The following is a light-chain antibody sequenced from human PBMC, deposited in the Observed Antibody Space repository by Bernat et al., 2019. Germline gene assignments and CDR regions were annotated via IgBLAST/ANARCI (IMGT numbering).Light chain of an antibody. CDR2: DVL. V-gene: IGLV2-23*02. CDR1: SSDVGGYDL. J-gene: IGLJ3*02. Sequence: QYALTQLASVSGSPGQSVAISCSGTSSDVGGYDLISWYQLFPDKAPHLIIYDVLKRPSGVSDCFSSTKSGTTASPTIAGLQADDEAYYYCGSYAGVDRLVFGGGTKLTVL. CDR3: GSYAGVDRLV.